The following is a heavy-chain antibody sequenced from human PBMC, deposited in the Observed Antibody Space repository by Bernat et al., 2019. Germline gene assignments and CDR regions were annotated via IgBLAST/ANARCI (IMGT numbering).Heavy chain of an antibody. CDR3: ASAESYYYYYGMDV. Sequence: QVQLVESGGGVVQPGRSLRLSCAASGFTFSSYGMHWVRQAPGKGLEWVAVIWYDGSNKYYADSVKGRFTISRDNSKNTLYLQMNSLRAEDTAVYYCASAESYYYYYGMDVWGQGTTVTVSS. CDR1: GFTFSSYG. V-gene: IGHV3-33*01. J-gene: IGHJ6*02. D-gene: IGHD3/OR15-3a*01. CDR2: IWYDGSNK.